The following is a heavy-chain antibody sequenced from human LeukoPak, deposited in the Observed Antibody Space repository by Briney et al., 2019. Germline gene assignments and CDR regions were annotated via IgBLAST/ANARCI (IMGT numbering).Heavy chain of an antibody. J-gene: IGHJ4*02. CDR3: AKNSGSYPTSEYFDY. D-gene: IGHD1-26*01. Sequence: GGSLRLSCAASGFTFSSYAMSWVRQAPGKGLEWVSAISGSGGSTYYADSVKGRFTISRDNSKNTLYLQMNSLRAEDTAVYYCAKNSGSYPTSEYFDYWGQGTLVTVSS. CDR1: GFTFSSYA. V-gene: IGHV3-23*01. CDR2: ISGSGGST.